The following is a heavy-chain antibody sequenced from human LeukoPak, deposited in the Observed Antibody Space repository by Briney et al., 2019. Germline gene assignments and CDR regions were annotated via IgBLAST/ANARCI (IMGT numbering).Heavy chain of an antibody. D-gene: IGHD3-10*01. J-gene: IGHJ4*02. CDR2: ISYDGSNK. CDR3: ARDLPYGSGTWADY. V-gene: IGHV3-30*03. Sequence: GGSLRLSCAASGFTFGSYGMHWVRQAPGKGLEWVAVISYDGSNKYYADSVKGRFTISRDNSKNTLYLQMNSLRAEDTAVYYCARDLPYGSGTWADYWGQGTLVTVSS. CDR1: GFTFGSYG.